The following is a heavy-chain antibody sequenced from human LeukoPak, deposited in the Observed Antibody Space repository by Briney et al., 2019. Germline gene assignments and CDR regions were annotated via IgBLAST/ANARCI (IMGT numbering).Heavy chain of an antibody. V-gene: IGHV4-4*02. CDR3: ARALGYCSGGSCYHKYYFDY. D-gene: IGHD2-15*01. J-gene: IGHJ4*02. CDR1: GGSISSSNW. Sequence: PSETLSLTCAVSGGSISSSNWWSWVRQPPGKGLEWIGEIYHSGSTNYNPSLKSRVTISVDKSKNQFSLKLSSVTAADTAVYYCARALGYCSGGSCYHKYYFDYWGQGTLVTVSS. CDR2: IYHSGST.